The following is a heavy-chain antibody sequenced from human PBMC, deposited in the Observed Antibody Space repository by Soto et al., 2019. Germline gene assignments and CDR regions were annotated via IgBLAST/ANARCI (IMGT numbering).Heavy chain of an antibody. CDR1: GYTFTSYG. Sequence: GASVKVSCKASGYTFTSYGISWVRQAPGQGLEWMGWISAYNGNTNYAQKLQGRVTMTTDTSTSTAYMELRSLRSDDTAVYYCARGYYYGSGSYPPGGMDVWGQGTTLIVSS. CDR2: ISAYNGNT. J-gene: IGHJ6*02. V-gene: IGHV1-18*01. D-gene: IGHD3-10*01. CDR3: ARGYYYGSGSYPPGGMDV.